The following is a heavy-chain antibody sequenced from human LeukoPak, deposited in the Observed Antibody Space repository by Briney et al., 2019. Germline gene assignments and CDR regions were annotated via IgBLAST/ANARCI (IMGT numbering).Heavy chain of an antibody. D-gene: IGHD1-26*01. CDR2: IYYTGST. Sequence: SETLSLTCTVSGGSISNYYWSWIRQPPGKGLEWIGYIYYTGSTNYNPSLKSRVTISADTSKNQFSLKLSSVTAADTAVYYCARGRGSYLGYYYYGMDVWGQGTTVTVSS. V-gene: IGHV4-59*12. CDR1: GGSISNYY. CDR3: ARGRGSYLGYYYYGMDV. J-gene: IGHJ6*02.